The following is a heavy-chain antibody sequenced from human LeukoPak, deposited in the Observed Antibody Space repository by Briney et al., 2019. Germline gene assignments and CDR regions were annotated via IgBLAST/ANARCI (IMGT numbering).Heavy chain of an antibody. CDR3: TWRGRKIES. CDR2: IKTESDGATT. CDR1: GFTFSNGW. J-gene: IGHJ4*02. V-gene: IGHV3-15*01. Sequence: GGSLRLSCAASGFTFSNGWMRWVRQAPRKGLEWDGQIKTESDGATTDYAAHVKGRFTISRDDSKNTLFLQMHSLKTEDTALYYCTWRGRKIESWGQGTLVTVSS. D-gene: IGHD3-3*01.